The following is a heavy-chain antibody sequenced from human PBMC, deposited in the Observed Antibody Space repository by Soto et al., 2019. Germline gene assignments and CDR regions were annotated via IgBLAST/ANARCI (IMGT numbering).Heavy chain of an antibody. CDR2: IYTSGST. D-gene: IGHD6-19*01. CDR3: ARESYSSGWTDIDAFDI. CDR1: GGSISSYY. J-gene: IGHJ3*02. Sequence: SETLSLTCTVSGGSISSYYWSWIRQPAGKGLEWIGRIYTSGSTNYNPSLKSRVTMSVDTSKNQFSLKLSSVTAADTAVYYCARESYSSGWTDIDAFDIWGQGXMVTV. V-gene: IGHV4-4*07.